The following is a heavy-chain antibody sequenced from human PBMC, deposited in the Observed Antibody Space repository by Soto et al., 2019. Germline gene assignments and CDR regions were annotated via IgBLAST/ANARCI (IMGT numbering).Heavy chain of an antibody. V-gene: IGHV1-69*05. CDR1: GGTFSSYA. CDR3: ARDLDISWFDP. J-gene: IGHJ5*02. Sequence: SVKVSCKASGGTFSSYAISWVRQAPGQGLEWMGGIIPIFGTANYAQKFQGRVTMTTDTSTSTAYMELRSLRSDDTAVYYCARDLDISWFDPWAEGTLVTVSS. D-gene: IGHD5-12*01. CDR2: IIPIFGTA.